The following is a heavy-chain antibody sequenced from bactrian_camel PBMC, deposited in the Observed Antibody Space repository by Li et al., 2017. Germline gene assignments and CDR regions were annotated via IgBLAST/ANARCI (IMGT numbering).Heavy chain of an antibody. J-gene: IGHJ4*01. CDR2: LYSGDSGSSNT. CDR1: RYPYRNYC. D-gene: IGHD1*01. Sequence: HVQLVESGGGSVQAGGSLTLSCTVSRYPYRNYCMAWFRQTPGNDREGVATLYSGDSGSSNTLYADSAKGRFTISQDNAKNTNNLQMNSLKPEDFGMYYCAATVVPVPEACWYRDWDEYTNQGKGTQVTVS. V-gene: IGHV3S1*01.